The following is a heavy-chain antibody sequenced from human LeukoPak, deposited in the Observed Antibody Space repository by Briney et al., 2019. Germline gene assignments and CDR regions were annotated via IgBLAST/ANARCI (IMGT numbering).Heavy chain of an antibody. D-gene: IGHD3-16*01. CDR3: AKDDAWGRFYH. CDR2: SSSIGGRT. CDR1: GFTFSSYD. Sequence: GGSLRLSCAASGFTFSSYDMHWVRQATGKGLEWVSGSSSIGGRTYYADSVKGRFTVTRDNSRDTLHLQMNSLRAEDTGVYYCAKDDAWGRFYHWGQGTLVTVSS. V-gene: IGHV3-23*01. J-gene: IGHJ1*01.